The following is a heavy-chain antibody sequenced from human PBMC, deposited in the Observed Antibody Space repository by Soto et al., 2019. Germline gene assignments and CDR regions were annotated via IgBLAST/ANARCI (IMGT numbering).Heavy chain of an antibody. CDR2: ISSDIVTV. CDR3: ARDRRYAEYPIDY. J-gene: IGHJ4*02. Sequence: EVQLVESGGGLVQPGGSLRLSCAASGFAFSSYAMSWVRQAPGKGLECISYISSDIVTVHYAHSVKGRFTISRDNAQNSLYLQISSLRDEDTAVYYCARDRRYAEYPIDYWGQGTLVTVSS. CDR1: GFAFSSYA. D-gene: IGHD2-2*02. V-gene: IGHV3-48*02.